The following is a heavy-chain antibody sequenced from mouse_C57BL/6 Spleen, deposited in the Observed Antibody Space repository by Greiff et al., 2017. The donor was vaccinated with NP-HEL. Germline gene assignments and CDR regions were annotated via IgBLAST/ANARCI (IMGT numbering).Heavy chain of an antibody. CDR2: IHPNSGST. D-gene: IGHD2-3*01. CDR3: AKGDGYYVNAMDY. Sequence: QVHVKQPGAELVKPGASVKLSCKASGYTFTSYWMHWVKQRPGQGLEWIGMIHPNSGSTNYNEKFKSKATLTVDKSSSTAYMQLSSLTSEDSAVYYCAKGDGYYVNAMDYWGQGTSVTVSS. CDR1: GYTFTSYW. J-gene: IGHJ4*01. V-gene: IGHV1-64*01.